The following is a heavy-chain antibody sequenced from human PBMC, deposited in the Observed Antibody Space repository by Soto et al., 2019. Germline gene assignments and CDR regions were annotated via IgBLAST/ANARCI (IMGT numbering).Heavy chain of an antibody. J-gene: IGHJ6*02. D-gene: IGHD6-6*01. V-gene: IGHV3-30-3*02. CDR1: GFTFNDYS. Sequence: QVQLVESGGGVVQPGGSLRLSCVASGFTFNDYSFHWVRQAPGKGLEWVAAIQHDASNMYYADSVKGRFTISRDNPKNTLYLQMNSLRVEDTAVYYCAKSLDQTGAARSLYHYGMDVWGQGTTVTVSS. CDR2: IQHDASNM. CDR3: AKSLDQTGAARSLYHYGMDV.